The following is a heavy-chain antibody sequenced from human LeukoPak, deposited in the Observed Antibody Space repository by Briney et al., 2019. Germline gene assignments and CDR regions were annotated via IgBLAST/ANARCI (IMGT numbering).Heavy chain of an antibody. J-gene: IGHJ4*02. CDR3: ARASVENTLRIDDY. Sequence: ASVRVSCKASGYTFTYYYMHWVRQAPGQGLEWMGWINPYSGDTNYAQKFQGRVTMTRDTSITTAYMDLSRLKSDDTAVYYCARASVENTLRIDDYWGQGTLVTVSS. D-gene: IGHD2-15*01. V-gene: IGHV1-2*02. CDR1: GYTFTYYY. CDR2: INPYSGDT.